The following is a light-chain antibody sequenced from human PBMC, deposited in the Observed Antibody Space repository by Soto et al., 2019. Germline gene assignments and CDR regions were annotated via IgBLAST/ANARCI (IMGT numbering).Light chain of an antibody. V-gene: IGKV3-11*01. J-gene: IGKJ1*01. CDR1: QSVSTS. CDR3: QARAVWLS. Sequence: IVLTQSPVTLALSPGESAVLSCRASQSVSTSLAWYQHKPGQAPRLFIYDASKRAPGIPARFTGSGSGTDFTLTISSLEPEDIAVYYCQARAVWLSFGKGPRVDIK. CDR2: DAS.